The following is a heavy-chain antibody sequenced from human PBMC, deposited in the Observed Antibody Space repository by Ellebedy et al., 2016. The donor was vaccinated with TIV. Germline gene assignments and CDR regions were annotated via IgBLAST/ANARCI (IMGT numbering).Heavy chain of an antibody. V-gene: IGHV3-7*01. J-gene: IGHJ4*02. CDR1: GFTFSIYW. CDR2: IKVDGSRT. Sequence: GESLKISCAASGFTFSIYWMNWVRQAPGKGLEWVANIKVDGSRTSYVDSVRGRFTISRDNAKNSLYLQMNSLRAEDTAVYYCATGARSEGGYWGQGTLVTVSS. CDR3: ATGARSEGGY. D-gene: IGHD2-15*01.